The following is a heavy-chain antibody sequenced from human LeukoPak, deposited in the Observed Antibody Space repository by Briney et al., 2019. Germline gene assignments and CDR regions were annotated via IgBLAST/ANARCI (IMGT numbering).Heavy chain of an antibody. Sequence: ASVKVSCKASGNSFTNYNMHWVRLAPGQGLEWMGIITPSNGATNYAQKFQGRVTMTRDTSTSAVYMELRSLKSEDTAVYYCTREVAAPYRFDDWGPGTLVTVSS. CDR1: GNSFTNYN. CDR2: ITPSNGAT. J-gene: IGHJ4*02. CDR3: TREVAAPYRFDD. D-gene: IGHD2-15*01. V-gene: IGHV1-46*01.